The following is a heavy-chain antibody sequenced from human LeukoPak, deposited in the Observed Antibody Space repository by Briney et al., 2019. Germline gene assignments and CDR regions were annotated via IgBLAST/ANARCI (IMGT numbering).Heavy chain of an antibody. CDR1: SHTFTSYG. CDR2: ISVYRSKT. Sequence: GASVKVSCKASSHTFTSYGLSWVRQAPGQGLEWMGWISVYRSKTNYAQKFQGRITLTRDASTRTTFMELRSLRSDDTAVYYCARDNGDYNFDYWGQGTLVTVSS. CDR3: ARDNGDYNFDY. J-gene: IGHJ4*02. D-gene: IGHD4-17*01. V-gene: IGHV1-18*01.